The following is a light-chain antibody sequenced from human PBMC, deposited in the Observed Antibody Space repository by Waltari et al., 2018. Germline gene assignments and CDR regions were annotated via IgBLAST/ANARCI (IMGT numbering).Light chain of an antibody. CDR2: EVS. CDR3: SSYTSSSTQV. CDR1: SSDVGGYNY. V-gene: IGLV2-14*01. Sequence: QSALTQPASVSGSPGQSITIPCTGTSSDVGGYNYVSWYQQHPGKAPKLRIYEVSNRPSGVSNRFSGSKSGNTASLTISGLQAEDEADYYCSSYTSSSTQVFGTGTKVTVL. J-gene: IGLJ1*01.